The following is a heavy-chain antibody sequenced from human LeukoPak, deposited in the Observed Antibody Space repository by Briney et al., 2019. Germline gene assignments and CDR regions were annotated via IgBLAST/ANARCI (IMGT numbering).Heavy chain of an antibody. D-gene: IGHD2-15*01. J-gene: IGHJ6*03. CDR1: GYTFTSYY. CDR3: ARVGVVAAGLKQAGLYYMDV. V-gene: IGHV1-46*01. Sequence: GASVKVSCKASGYTFTSYYMHWVRQAPGQGLEWMGIINPSGGSTSYAQKFQGRVTMTRDTSTSTVYMELSSLRSEDTAVYYCARVGVVAAGLKQAGLYYMDVWGKGTTVTISS. CDR2: INPSGGST.